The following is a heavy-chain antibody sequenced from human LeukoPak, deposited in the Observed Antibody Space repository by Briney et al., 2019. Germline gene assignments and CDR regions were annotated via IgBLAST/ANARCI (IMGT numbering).Heavy chain of an antibody. CDR3: ARGRGAEFDF. J-gene: IGHJ4*02. V-gene: IGHV4-39*07. Sequence: SETLSLTCTVSGGSISSSSYYWGWIRQPPGKGLEWIGSIYYSGSTYYNPSLKSRVTISVVTSKNQFSLKLSSVSTADTAVYYCARGRGAEFDFWGQGTLVTVSS. CDR2: IYYSGST. CDR1: GGSISSSSYY. D-gene: IGHD3-10*01.